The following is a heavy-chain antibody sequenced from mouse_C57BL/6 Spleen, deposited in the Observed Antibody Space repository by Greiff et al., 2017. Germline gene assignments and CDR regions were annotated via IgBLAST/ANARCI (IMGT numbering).Heavy chain of an antibody. V-gene: IGHV1-50*01. D-gene: IGHD1-1*01. J-gene: IGHJ3*01. Sequence: VQLQQSGAELVKPGASVKLSCKASGYTFTSYWMQWVKQRPGQGLEWIGEIDPSDSYTNYNQKVKGKATLTVDTSSSTAYMQLSSLTSEDSAVYYCASGNYYGSSYPAWFAYWGQGTLVTVSA. CDR3: ASGNYYGSSYPAWFAY. CDR2: IDPSDSYT. CDR1: GYTFTSYW.